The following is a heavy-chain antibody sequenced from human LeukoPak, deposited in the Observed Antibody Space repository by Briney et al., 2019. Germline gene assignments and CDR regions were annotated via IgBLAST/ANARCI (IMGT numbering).Heavy chain of an antibody. D-gene: IGHD3-10*01. Sequence: SETLSLTCTVSGGSISSSSYYWGWIRQPPGKGLEWIGSIYYSGSTYYNPSLKSRVTISVDTSKNQFSLKLSSVTAADTAVYYCARGTVSGSYYKSSFYFDYWGQGTLVTVSS. CDR2: IYYSGST. V-gene: IGHV4-39*07. CDR3: ARGTVSGSYYKSSFYFDY. CDR1: GGSISSSSYY. J-gene: IGHJ4*02.